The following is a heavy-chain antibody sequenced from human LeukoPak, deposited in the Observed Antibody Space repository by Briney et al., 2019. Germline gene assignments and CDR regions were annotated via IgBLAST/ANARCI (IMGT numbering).Heavy chain of an antibody. D-gene: IGHD2-2*01. CDR2: INAGNGNT. V-gene: IGHV1-3*01. J-gene: IGHJ6*04. Sequence: GASVKVSCKASGYTFTSYAMHWVRQAPGQRLEWMGWINAGNGNTKYSQKFQGRVTITRDTSARTAYMELSSLRSEDTAVYYCAREDIVVVPAAKVTPYYYYGMDVWGKGTTVTVSS. CDR1: GYTFTSYA. CDR3: AREDIVVVPAAKVTPYYYYGMDV.